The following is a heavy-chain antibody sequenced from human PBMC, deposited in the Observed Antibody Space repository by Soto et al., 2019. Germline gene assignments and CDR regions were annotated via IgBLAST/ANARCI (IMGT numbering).Heavy chain of an antibody. CDR1: GFTFSSYA. CDR3: AREVVPDYYDSSGYDWFDP. D-gene: IGHD3-22*01. CDR2: ISYDGSNK. V-gene: IGHV3-30-3*01. Sequence: PGGSLRLSCAASGFTFSSYAMHWVRQAPGKGLEWVAVISYDGSNKYYADSVKRRFTISRDNSKNTLYLQMNSLRAEDTAVYYCAREVVPDYYDSSGYDWFDPWGQGTLVTVSS. J-gene: IGHJ5*02.